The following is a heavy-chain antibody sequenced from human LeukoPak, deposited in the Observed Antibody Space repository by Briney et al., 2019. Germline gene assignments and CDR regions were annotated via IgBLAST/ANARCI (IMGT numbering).Heavy chain of an antibody. Sequence: SVKVSCKAAGGTISNYVISWVRQAPGQGLEWMGGIIPIFGTANYAQKFQGRVTITADESTSTAYMELSSLRSEDTAVYYCARGIDYGDYPHYYGMDVWGQGTTVTVSS. CDR3: ARGIDYGDYPHYYGMDV. CDR2: IIPIFGTA. CDR1: GGTISNYV. V-gene: IGHV1-69*13. J-gene: IGHJ6*02. D-gene: IGHD4-17*01.